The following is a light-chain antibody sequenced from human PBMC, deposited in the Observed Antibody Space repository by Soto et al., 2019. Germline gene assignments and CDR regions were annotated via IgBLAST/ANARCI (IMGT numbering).Light chain of an antibody. V-gene: IGLV2-14*01. CDR1: SSDVGGYNY. Sequence: QSALTQPASVSGSPGQSITISCTGTSSDVGGYNYVSWYQQHPGKAPKLMIYDVSNRPSWVSNRFSGSKSGNTASLTISGLQAEDETDYYCSSYTGSSTYVLFGGGTKLTVL. CDR2: DVS. J-gene: IGLJ2*01. CDR3: SSYTGSSTYVL.